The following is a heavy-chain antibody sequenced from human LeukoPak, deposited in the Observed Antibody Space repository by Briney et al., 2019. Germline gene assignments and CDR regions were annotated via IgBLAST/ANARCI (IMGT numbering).Heavy chain of an antibody. CDR1: GYSFPHYW. CDR2: IYPTDSDI. D-gene: IGHD1-14*01. Sequence: GESLQISCSGSGYSFPHYWIGWVRQMPGKGLEWVAIIYPTDSDIRYSPSFQGQVTISADTPTNTAYLQWSSLKASDTGVYFCARATLTPRHRGRPDAFDIWGQGTMVSVFS. V-gene: IGHV5-51*04. CDR3: ARATLTPRHRGRPDAFDI. J-gene: IGHJ3*02.